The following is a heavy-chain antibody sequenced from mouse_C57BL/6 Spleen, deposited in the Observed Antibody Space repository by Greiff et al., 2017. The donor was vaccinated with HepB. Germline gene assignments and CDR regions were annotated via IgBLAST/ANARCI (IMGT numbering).Heavy chain of an antibody. CDR3: ARGTLGKGYYAMDY. Sequence: QVQLQQSGAELARPGASVKMSCKASGYTFTSYTMHWVKQRPGQGLEWIGYINPSSGYTKYNQKFKDKATLTADKSSSTAYMQLSSLTSEDSAVYYCARGTLGKGYYAMDYWGQGTSVTVSS. CDR1: GYTFTSYT. CDR2: INPSSGYT. J-gene: IGHJ4*01. V-gene: IGHV1-4*01. D-gene: IGHD4-1*01.